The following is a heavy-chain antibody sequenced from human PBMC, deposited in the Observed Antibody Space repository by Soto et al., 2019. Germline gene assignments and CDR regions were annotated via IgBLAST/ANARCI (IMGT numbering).Heavy chain of an antibody. CDR1: GGSFSGYY. D-gene: IGHD2-15*01. CDR2: IYYSGST. CDR3: ARDRYEYCSGGSCPYYYYYYMDV. Sequence: PSETLSLTCAVYGGSFSGYYWSWIRQPPGKGLEWIGYIYYSGSTNYNPSLKSRVTISVDTSKNQFSLKLSSVTAADTAVYYCARDRYEYCSGGSCPYYYYYYMDVWGKGTTVTVSS. V-gene: IGHV4-59*01. J-gene: IGHJ6*03.